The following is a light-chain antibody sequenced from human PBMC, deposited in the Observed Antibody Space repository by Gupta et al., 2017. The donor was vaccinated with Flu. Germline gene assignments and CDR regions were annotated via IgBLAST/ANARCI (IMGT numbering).Light chain of an antibody. J-gene: IGLJ2*01. CDR2: AVS. V-gene: IGLV2-14*01. CDR3: TSYTTRSTLL. Sequence: SSTITGTGTSSDVGNYQHVAWDQHHPGKAPKLIIYAVSERPSGGSNRFSGSKSANTASLTISGRQDEDEADYYGTSYTTRSTLLLGGGTKLTVL. CDR1: SSDVGNYQH.